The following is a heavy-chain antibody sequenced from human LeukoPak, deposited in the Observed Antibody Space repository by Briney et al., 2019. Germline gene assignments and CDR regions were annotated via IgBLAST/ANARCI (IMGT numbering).Heavy chain of an antibody. J-gene: IGHJ5*01. CDR3: ARHDGSGSYDWFES. V-gene: IGHV5-10-1*01. CDR1: GFCFTSYW. Sequence: AGESLKISCQGSGFCFTSYWISWVRQMPGKGLEWMGRIDPTDSNTNYSPSFQGHVSFSADKSISTAYLHWGSLKASDTAIYYCARHDGSGSYDWFESWGQGTLVTVSS. D-gene: IGHD3-10*01. CDR2: IDPTDSNT.